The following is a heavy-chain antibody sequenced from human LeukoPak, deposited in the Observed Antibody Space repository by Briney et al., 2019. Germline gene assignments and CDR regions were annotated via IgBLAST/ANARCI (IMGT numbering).Heavy chain of an antibody. CDR1: GGSISSSRCH. V-gene: IGHV4-39*01. CDR2: ISYSGST. J-gene: IGHJ4*02. CDR3: ARRVGYGEFDF. Sequence: PSETLSLTCTVSGGSISSSRCHWAWIRQPPGKGLECIGRISYSGSTYYTPSLESRVTISVDTSNNQFSLKLRSVTAADTAVYYCARRVGYGEFDFWGPGTLVTFSS. D-gene: IGHD2-8*02.